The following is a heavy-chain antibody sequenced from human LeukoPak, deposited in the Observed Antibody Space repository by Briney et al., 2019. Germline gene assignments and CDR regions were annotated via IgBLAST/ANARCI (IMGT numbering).Heavy chain of an antibody. CDR2: IYYSGST. J-gene: IGHJ4*02. D-gene: IGHD3-22*01. CDR1: GGSISSSSYY. Sequence: SETLSLTCTVSGGSISSSSYYWAWIRQPPGMGLECIGSIYYSGSTYYNPSLKSRVAISVDTSKNQFSLKLSSVTAADTAVYYCARYRDSSGYTDYFDNWGQGTLVTVSS. CDR3: ARYRDSSGYTDYFDN. V-gene: IGHV4-39*01.